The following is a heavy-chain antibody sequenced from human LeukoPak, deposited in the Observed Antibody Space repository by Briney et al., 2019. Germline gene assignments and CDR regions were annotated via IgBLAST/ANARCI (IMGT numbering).Heavy chain of an antibody. CDR3: ARDSHGWFGERSGNFDY. D-gene: IGHD3-10*01. J-gene: IGHJ4*02. CDR2: LNPNSGGT. Sequence: ASVKVSCKASGYSFTGHYIHWVRQAPGQGLEWMGWLNPNSGGTKFAQKFQARVTLTRDTSISTAYMELSSLRSDDTAVYYCARDSHGWFGERSGNFDYWGQGTLVTVSS. CDR1: GYSFTGHY. V-gene: IGHV1-2*02.